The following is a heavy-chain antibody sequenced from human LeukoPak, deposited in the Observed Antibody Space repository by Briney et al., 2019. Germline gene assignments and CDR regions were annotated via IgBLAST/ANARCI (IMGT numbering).Heavy chain of an antibody. V-gene: IGHV3-53*01. D-gene: IGHD3-22*01. Sequence: PGGSLRLSCAASGFTVSSNYMSWVRQAPGKGLEWVSVIYSGGSTYYADSVKGRFTISRDNSKNTLYLQMNSLRAEDTAVYYCARDSKYGDSSGYDWGQGTLVTVSS. CDR2: IYSGGST. CDR3: ARDSKYGDSSGYD. CDR1: GFTVSSNY. J-gene: IGHJ4*02.